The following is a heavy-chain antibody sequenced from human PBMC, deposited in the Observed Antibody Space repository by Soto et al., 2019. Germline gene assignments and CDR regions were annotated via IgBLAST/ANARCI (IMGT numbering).Heavy chain of an antibody. CDR3: ARAVGDPLYYLDY. Sequence: QVQLQESGPGLVRPSETLSLTCTVSSDSISSYYWIWIRQSPGKGLEWIGYTDYSGNTNYNPSLKSRVPLSGDTSKSQFSLRLRSVPAADTAVYYCARAVGDPLYYLDYWGQGTLVTVSS. CDR1: SDSISSYY. D-gene: IGHD6-19*01. J-gene: IGHJ4*02. CDR2: TDYSGNT. V-gene: IGHV4-59*08.